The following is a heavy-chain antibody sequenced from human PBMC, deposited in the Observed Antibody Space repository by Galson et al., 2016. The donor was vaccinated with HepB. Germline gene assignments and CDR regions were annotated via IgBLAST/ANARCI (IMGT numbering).Heavy chain of an antibody. CDR3: ARGPSTTRTFDY. V-gene: IGHV1-18*01. CDR2: IRGYNGNT. CDR1: GYTFTSYG. Sequence: SVKVSCKASGYTFTSYGITWVRQAPGQGLEWMGWIRGYNGNTNYARKLQGRVTVTTDTSPSTAYMELRSLRSDDTAVYYCARGPSTTRTFDYWGQGTLVTVSS. D-gene: IGHD2-2*01. J-gene: IGHJ4*02.